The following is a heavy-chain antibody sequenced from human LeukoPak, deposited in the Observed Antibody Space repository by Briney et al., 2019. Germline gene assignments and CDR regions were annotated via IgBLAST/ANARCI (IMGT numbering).Heavy chain of an antibody. CDR1: GGSISSYY. V-gene: IGHV4-59*04. D-gene: IGHD3-10*01. CDR3: ARCQSGTMMEV. J-gene: IGHJ6*04. Sequence: SETLSLTCTVSGGSISSYYWSWIRQPPEKGLEWIGTIYYSGSAYYNPSLQSRVTISIDPSNNQFSLRLSSVTAADTAVYYCARCQSGTMMEVWGKGTTVTISS. CDR2: IYYSGSA.